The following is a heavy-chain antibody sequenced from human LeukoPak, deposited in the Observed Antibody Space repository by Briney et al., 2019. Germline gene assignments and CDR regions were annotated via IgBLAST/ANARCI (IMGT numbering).Heavy chain of an antibody. J-gene: IGHJ6*03. CDR2: IYSGGST. Sequence: GGSLRLSCAASGFTVSSNYMSWVRQAPGKGLEWVSVIYSGGSTYYADSVKGRFTISRDNSKNTLYLQMNSLRAEDTAVYYCARGLNTGYYYYYMDVWGTGTTVTVSS. CDR3: ARGLNTGYYYYYMDV. CDR1: GFTVSSNY. V-gene: IGHV3-53*01.